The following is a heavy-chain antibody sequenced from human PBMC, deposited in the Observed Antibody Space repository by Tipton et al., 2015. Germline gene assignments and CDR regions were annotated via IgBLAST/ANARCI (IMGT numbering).Heavy chain of an antibody. CDR1: EFSFDAYS. V-gene: IGHV3-21*01. J-gene: IGHJ4*02. D-gene: IGHD1-26*01. CDR2: ISTGSRYI. Sequence: SLRLSCTASEFSFDAYSMNWVRQAPGKGLEWVSSISTGSRYIYYADSVKGRFTISRDHAKNSLYLQMNSLRAEDTAVYYCTRSRGFDYWGQGTLVTVSS. CDR3: TRSRGFDY.